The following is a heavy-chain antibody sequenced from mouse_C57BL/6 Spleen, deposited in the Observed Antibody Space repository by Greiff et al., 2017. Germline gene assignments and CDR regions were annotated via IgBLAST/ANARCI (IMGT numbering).Heavy chain of an antibody. J-gene: IGHJ4*01. Sequence: EVQLQQSGPELVKPGASAKISCKASGYSFTGYYMNWVKQSPEKSLEWIGEINPSTGGTTYNQKFKAKATLTVDKSSSTAYMQLKSLTSEDSAVYDCARRVYYGNYGYAMDYWGQGTSVTVSS. CDR1: GYSFTGYY. V-gene: IGHV1-42*01. D-gene: IGHD2-1*01. CDR3: ARRVYYGNYGYAMDY. CDR2: INPSTGGT.